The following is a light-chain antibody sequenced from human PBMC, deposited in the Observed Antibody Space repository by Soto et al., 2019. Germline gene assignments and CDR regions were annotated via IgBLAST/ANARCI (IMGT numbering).Light chain of an antibody. CDR2: EVN. CDR3: TSSTTGSLYV. J-gene: IGLJ1*01. V-gene: IGLV2-14*01. Sequence: QSALTQPPSASGSPGQSVAISCTGTSSDVGGYNYVSWYQQHPGKAPKLMIYEVNKRPSGVSYRFSGSKSGNTASLTISGLQAEDEADYFCTSSTTGSLYVFGTGTKVTVL. CDR1: SSDVGGYNY.